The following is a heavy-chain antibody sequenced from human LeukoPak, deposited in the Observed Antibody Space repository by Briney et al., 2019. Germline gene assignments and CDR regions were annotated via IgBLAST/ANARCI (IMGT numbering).Heavy chain of an antibody. CDR3: ARARLPGSRQDAFDI. J-gene: IGHJ3*02. CDR1: GFTVSSNY. CDR2: IYSGGST. D-gene: IGHD5-18*01. Sequence: PGGSLRLSCAASGFTVSSNYMSWVRQAPGKGLEWVSVIYSGGSTYYADSVKGRFTISRDNSKNTLYLQMNSLRAEDTAVYYCARARLPGSRQDAFDIWGQGTMVTVSS. V-gene: IGHV3-53*01.